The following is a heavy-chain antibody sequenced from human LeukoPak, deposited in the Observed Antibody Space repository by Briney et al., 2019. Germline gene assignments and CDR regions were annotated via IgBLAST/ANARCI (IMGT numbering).Heavy chain of an antibody. D-gene: IGHD2-8*02. CDR2: ISANGGRT. J-gene: IGHJ4*02. CDR1: GLTFSGYV. CDR3: AKGPERRGFCSGGACYSDC. V-gene: IGHV3-23*01. Sequence: GGSLRLSCAASGLTFSGYVMSWARQAPGKGLEWVAAISANGGRTYYTESVKGHLTISRDNSKNTLYLQMNSLRADDTAVYYCAKGPERRGFCSGGACYSDCWGQGTLVTVSS.